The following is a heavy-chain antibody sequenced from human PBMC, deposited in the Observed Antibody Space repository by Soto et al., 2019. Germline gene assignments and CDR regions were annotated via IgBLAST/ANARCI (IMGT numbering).Heavy chain of an antibody. D-gene: IGHD5-18*01. J-gene: IGHJ3*02. CDR2: IYYSGST. CDR1: GGSISSYY. CDR3: ARRYGYAFDI. Sequence: PSETLSLTCTVSGGSISSYYWSWIRQPPGKGLEWIGYIYYSGSTNYNPSLKSRVTISVDTSKNQFSLRLSSVTAADTAIYYCARRYGYAFDIWGQGTMVTVSS. V-gene: IGHV4-59*08.